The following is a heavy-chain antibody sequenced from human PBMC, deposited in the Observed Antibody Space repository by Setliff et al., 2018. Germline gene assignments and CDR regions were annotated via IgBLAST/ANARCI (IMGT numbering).Heavy chain of an antibody. D-gene: IGHD7-27*01. CDR2: LHTSGST. CDR1: GGSISSGSYH. V-gene: IGHV4-61*02. Sequence: SETLSLTCALSGGSISSGSYHWSWIRQPAGQGLEWVGRLHTSGSTNYNPSLKSRVTISVDTSKKQFSLKLSSVTAADTAVYYCAKFGPLDLTGDWAFDNWGQGTLVTVSS. CDR3: AKFGPLDLTGDWAFDN. J-gene: IGHJ4*02.